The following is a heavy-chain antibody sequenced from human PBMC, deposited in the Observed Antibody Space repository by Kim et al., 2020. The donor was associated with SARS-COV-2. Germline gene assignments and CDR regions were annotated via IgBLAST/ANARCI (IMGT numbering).Heavy chain of an antibody. J-gene: IGHJ5*02. D-gene: IGHD3-10*01. CDR3: ARGGRFYYGNWLDP. V-gene: IGHV4-31*03. CDR2: IYDSGST. Sequence: SETLSLTCTVSGGSIRSGGYYWTWIRQHPGKGLEWIGYIYDSGSTYYNSSLKSRVTISVDTSKNQFSLKLYSVTAADTAVYYCARGGRFYYGNWLDPWGQGTLVTVSS. CDR1: GGSIRSGGYY.